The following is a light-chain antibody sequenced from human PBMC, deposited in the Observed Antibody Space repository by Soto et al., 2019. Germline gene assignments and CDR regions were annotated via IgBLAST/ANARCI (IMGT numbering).Light chain of an antibody. CDR3: QFYGSSLIT. Sequence: IVLAHSAATFSLAPVETATPSCKASEPIKTFYFGWYQHKPGQSPRLLINGVYTRATGIPDRFSGSGSGTDFTLTISRLEPEDFAIYYCQFYGSSLITFGQGTRLE. V-gene: IGKV3-20*01. CDR2: GVY. J-gene: IGKJ5*01. CDR1: EPIKTFY.